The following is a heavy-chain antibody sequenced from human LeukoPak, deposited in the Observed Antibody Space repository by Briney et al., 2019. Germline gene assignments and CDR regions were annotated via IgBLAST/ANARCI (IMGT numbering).Heavy chain of an antibody. CDR2: ISGSGGDT. D-gene: IGHD2/OR15-2a*01. CDR1: GFTFSNYA. CDR3: RYFLPHFDY. V-gene: IGHV3-23*01. J-gene: IGHJ4*02. Sequence: GGSLRLSGAASGFTFSNYAMNWVRQAPGKGLEWVSAISGSGGDTYYADSVKGRFTISRDNSKNTLYLQMNSLRAEDTAVYYCRYFLPHFDYWGQGTLVTVSS.